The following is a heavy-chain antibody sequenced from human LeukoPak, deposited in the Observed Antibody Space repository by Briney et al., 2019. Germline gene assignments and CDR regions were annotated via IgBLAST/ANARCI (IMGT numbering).Heavy chain of an antibody. D-gene: IGHD2-2*01. Sequence: GGSLRLSCAASGFTFSSYWMNWVRQAPGKGLVWVSRIASDGSSTTYADSVKGRFSISRDNAKNTLYLQMNSLRAEDTAVYYCAKGAVAIVPAAMGGDYWGQGTLVTVSS. CDR2: IASDGSST. CDR1: GFTFSSYW. CDR3: AKGAVAIVPAAMGGDY. J-gene: IGHJ4*02. V-gene: IGHV3-74*01.